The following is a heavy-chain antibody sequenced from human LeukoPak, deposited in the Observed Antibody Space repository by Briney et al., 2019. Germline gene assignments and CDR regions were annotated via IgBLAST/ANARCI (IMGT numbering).Heavy chain of an antibody. D-gene: IGHD3-22*01. CDR2: INHSGST. Sequence: SETLSLTCAVYGGSFSGYYWSWIRQPPGKGLEWIGEINHSGSTNYNPPLKSRVTISVDTSKNQFSLKLSSVTAADTAVYYCASCQNYYDSSGYYYSWFDPWGQGTLVTVSS. CDR1: GGSFSGYY. CDR3: ASCQNYYDSSGYYYSWFDP. V-gene: IGHV4-34*01. J-gene: IGHJ5*02.